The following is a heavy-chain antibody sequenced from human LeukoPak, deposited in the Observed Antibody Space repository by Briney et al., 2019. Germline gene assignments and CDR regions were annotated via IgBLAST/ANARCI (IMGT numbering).Heavy chain of an antibody. Sequence: GASVKVSCKASGYTFTSYGINWVRQATGQGLEYMGWMNPSSGDTGYAQKFQGRVTMTRSTSISTAYMELSSLRFEDTAVYYCSRSVRNGHIDYWGQGTLVTVSS. D-gene: IGHD2-21*01. J-gene: IGHJ4*02. CDR1: GYTFTSYG. CDR2: MNPSSGDT. V-gene: IGHV1-8*02. CDR3: SRSVRNGHIDY.